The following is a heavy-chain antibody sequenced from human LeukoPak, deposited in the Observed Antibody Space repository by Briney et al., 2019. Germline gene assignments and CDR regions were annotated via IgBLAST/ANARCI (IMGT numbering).Heavy chain of an antibody. CDR2: IKQDGSEK. CDR3: VGGSGWTFDY. Sequence: PGGSLRLSCAASGFTFSTYWMNWVRQAPGEGLEWVANIKQDGSEKYYVDSVKGRFTISRDNAKNSLYLQMNSLRAEDTAVYYCVGGSGWTFDYWGQGTLVTVSS. CDR1: GFTFSTYW. D-gene: IGHD6-19*01. V-gene: IGHV3-7*01. J-gene: IGHJ4*02.